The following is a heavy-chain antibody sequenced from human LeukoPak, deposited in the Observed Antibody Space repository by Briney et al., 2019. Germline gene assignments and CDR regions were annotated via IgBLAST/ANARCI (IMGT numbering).Heavy chain of an antibody. V-gene: IGHV1-24*01. D-gene: IGHD6-13*01. Sequence: RASVKVSCKVSGYTLTELSMHWVRQAPGKGLEWMGGFDPEDGETIYAQKFQGRVTMAEDTSTDTAYMELSRLRSDDTAVYYCARFLTAAGTGGWFDPWGQGTVVTVSS. CDR1: GYTLTELS. CDR3: ARFLTAAGTGGWFDP. J-gene: IGHJ5*02. CDR2: FDPEDGET.